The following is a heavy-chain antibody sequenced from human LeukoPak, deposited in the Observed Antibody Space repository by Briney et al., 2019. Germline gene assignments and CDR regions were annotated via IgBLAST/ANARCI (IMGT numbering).Heavy chain of an antibody. Sequence: SGPTLMHPTQTLTLTCTFSGFSLRTSGGGVGWIRQPPGKALEWLALIYWDDDKRYSPSLKSRLTITKDTSKNQVVLTMTNMDPVDTATYYCARSYSGSSFDYWGQGTLVTVSA. CDR2: IYWDDDK. CDR1: GFSLRTSGGG. V-gene: IGHV2-5*02. J-gene: IGHJ4*02. D-gene: IGHD1-26*01. CDR3: ARSYSGSSFDY.